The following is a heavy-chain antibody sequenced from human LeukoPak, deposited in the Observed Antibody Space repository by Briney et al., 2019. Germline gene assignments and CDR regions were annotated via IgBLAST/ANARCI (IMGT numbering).Heavy chain of an antibody. Sequence: GASVKVSCKASGYTFTSYGISWVRQAPGQGLEWMGWISAYNGNTNYAQKLQGRVTMTTDTSTSTAYMELRSLRSDDTAVYYCARALTTVTTLNFFDYWGQGTLVTVSS. CDR1: GYTFTSYG. V-gene: IGHV1-18*01. CDR3: ARALTTVTTLNFFDY. D-gene: IGHD4-17*01. CDR2: ISAYNGNT. J-gene: IGHJ4*02.